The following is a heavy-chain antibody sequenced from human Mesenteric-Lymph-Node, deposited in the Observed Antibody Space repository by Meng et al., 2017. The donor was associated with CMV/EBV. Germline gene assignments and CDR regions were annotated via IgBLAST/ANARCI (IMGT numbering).Heavy chain of an antibody. Sequence: GGSLRLSCAASGFAVGSNSMTWVRLAPGKGLEWVSLIYAGDSTYYADSVKGRFTISRDNSKNTLYPQMNSLRAEDTAVYYCARATFWSSYYTDIGVAHEYFFDYWGQGTLVTVSS. J-gene: IGHJ4*02. CDR1: GFAVGSNS. CDR2: IYAGDST. V-gene: IGHV3-53*01. CDR3: ARATFWSSYYTDIGVAHEYFFDY. D-gene: IGHD3-3*01.